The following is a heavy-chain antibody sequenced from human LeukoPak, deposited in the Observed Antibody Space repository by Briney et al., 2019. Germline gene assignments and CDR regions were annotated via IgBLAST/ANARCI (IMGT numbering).Heavy chain of an antibody. J-gene: IGHJ6*02. CDR1: GYTFTGYY. Sequence: ASVKVSCTASGYTFTGYYMHWVRQAPGQGLEWMGWINPNSGGTNYAQKFQGWVTMTRDTSISTAYMELSRLRSDDTAVYYCARASYCSSTSCYKDYYYYYGMDVWGQGTTVTVSS. CDR2: INPNSGGT. V-gene: IGHV1-2*04. D-gene: IGHD2-2*01. CDR3: ARASYCSSTSCYKDYYYYYGMDV.